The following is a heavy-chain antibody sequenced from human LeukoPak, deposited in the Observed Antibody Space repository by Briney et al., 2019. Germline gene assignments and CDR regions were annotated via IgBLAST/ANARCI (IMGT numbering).Heavy chain of an antibody. J-gene: IGHJ4*02. CDR1: GFTFRSHA. D-gene: IGHD2-21*01. CDR2: IYENGGTT. CDR3: AKDFRIGYSAHFDY. V-gene: IGHV3-23*01. Sequence: GGSLRLSCVGSGFTFRSHAMSWVRQAPEKGLEFVSGIYENGGTTYYADSVKGRFSISRDNSKNTLYLQMDSLRGEDTAVYYCAKDFRIGYSAHFDYWGQGALVTVAS.